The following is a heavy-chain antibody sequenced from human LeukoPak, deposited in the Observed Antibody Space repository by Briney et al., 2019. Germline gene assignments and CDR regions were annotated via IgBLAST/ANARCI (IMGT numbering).Heavy chain of an antibody. CDR3: AKGLEDVLVVVGPSRHGPFDY. D-gene: IGHD2-15*01. Sequence: GGSLRLSCAASGFTSSSYAMSWVRQAPGKGLEWVSSISGSGYGAYYADSVKGRFTISGDNSKNTVHLQMNSLRAEDTAVYYCAKGLEDVLVVVGPSRHGPFDYWGRGTLVTVSS. J-gene: IGHJ4*02. CDR2: ISGSGYGA. V-gene: IGHV3-23*01. CDR1: GFTSSSYA.